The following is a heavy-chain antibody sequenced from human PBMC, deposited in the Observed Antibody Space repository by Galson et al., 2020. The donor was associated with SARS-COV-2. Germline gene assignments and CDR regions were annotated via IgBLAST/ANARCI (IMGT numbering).Heavy chain of an antibody. V-gene: IGHV4-30-4*07. Sequence: SENLSLTCAVSGGSISGGGYSWSWIRQPPGKGLEWIGYIYYSGRTYYNPSLKSRVNISVDTSKNQFSLRLNSMTAADTAVYYWAGSYSSSRGDRVAVDIWGQGTMVTVSS. CDR1: GGSISGGGYS. CDR3: AGSYSSSRGDRVAVDI. J-gene: IGHJ3*02. CDR2: IYYSGRT. D-gene: IGHD6-13*01.